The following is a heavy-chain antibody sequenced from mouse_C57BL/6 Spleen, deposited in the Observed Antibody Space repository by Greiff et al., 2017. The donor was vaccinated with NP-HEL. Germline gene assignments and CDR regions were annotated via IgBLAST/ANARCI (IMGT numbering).Heavy chain of an antibody. J-gene: IGHJ2*01. V-gene: IGHV1-15*01. D-gene: IGHD1-1*01. CDR2: IDPETGGT. CDR3: TRRANYYGSSYDY. CDR1: GYTFTDYE. Sequence: QVQLKQSGAELVRPGASVTLSCKASGYTFTDYEMHWVKQTPVHGLEWIGAIDPETGGTAYNQKFKGKAILTADKSSSTAYMELRSLTSEDSAVYYCTRRANYYGSSYDYWGQGTTLTVSS.